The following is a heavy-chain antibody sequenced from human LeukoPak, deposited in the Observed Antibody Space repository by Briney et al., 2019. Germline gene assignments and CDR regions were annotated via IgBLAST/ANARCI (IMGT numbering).Heavy chain of an antibody. D-gene: IGHD2-21*01. CDR1: GYSFTDYY. V-gene: IGHV1-2*02. J-gene: IGHJ5*02. Sequence: ASVKVSCKTSGYSFTDYYMHWVRQAPGQGLEWMGWIDPNSGGTSSAQKFQGRVTMTRDTSITTVYMEMSWLTSDDTAIYYCARANRLHGGPYLIGPWGQGTLVTVSS. CDR3: ARANRLHGGPYLIGP. CDR2: IDPNSGGT.